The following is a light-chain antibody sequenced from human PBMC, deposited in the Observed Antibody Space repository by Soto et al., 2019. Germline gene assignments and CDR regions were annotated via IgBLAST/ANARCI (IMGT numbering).Light chain of an antibody. CDR1: SSDIGDWNY. J-gene: IGLJ1*01. Sequence: QSALTQPPSASGSPGQSVTISCTGTSSDIGDWNYVSWYQQHPGKAPKLMIYDVSKRPSGVPDRFSGSKSGNTASLTVSGLQAEDEADYYCSSYAGSNNYVVGTGTKVTVL. CDR3: SSYAGSNNYV. V-gene: IGLV2-8*01. CDR2: DVS.